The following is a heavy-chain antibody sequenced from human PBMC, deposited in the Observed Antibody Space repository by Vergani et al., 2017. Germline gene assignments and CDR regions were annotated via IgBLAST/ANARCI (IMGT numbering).Heavy chain of an antibody. CDR3: ARGIYYDSSGYSVYFDY. CDR1: GFTFSSYS. CDR2: ISSSSSYI. D-gene: IGHD3-22*01. Sequence: EVQLVESGGGLVKPGGSLRLSCAASGFTFSSYSMNWVRQAPGKGLEWVSSISSSSSYIYYADSVKGRFTISRDNAKNSLYLQMNSLRAEDTAVYYVARGIYYDSSGYSVYFDYWGQGTLVTVSS. J-gene: IGHJ4*02. V-gene: IGHV3-21*01.